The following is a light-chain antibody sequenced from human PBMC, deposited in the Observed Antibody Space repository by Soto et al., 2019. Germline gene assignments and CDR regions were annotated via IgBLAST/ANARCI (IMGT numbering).Light chain of an antibody. J-gene: IGKJ4*01. CDR2: GAS. CDR3: HQYGSSIQP. Sequence: EIVLTQSPGTLSLSPGERATLSCRASQSVSNSFLAWYQQKPGQAPRLLIFGASSRATGIPDRFSGSASGTDFTLIISRLETEDFAVYYCHQYGSSIQPFGGGNKVDI. CDR1: QSVSNSF. V-gene: IGKV3-20*01.